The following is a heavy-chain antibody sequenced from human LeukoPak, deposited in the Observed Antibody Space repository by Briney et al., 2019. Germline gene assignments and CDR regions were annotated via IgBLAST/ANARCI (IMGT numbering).Heavy chain of an antibody. V-gene: IGHV3-9*03. CDR1: GFTFDDYA. J-gene: IGHJ4*02. CDR3: AKDTRKEVGYGYGGVDY. CDR2: ISWNSGSI. Sequence: GGSLRLSCAASGFTFDDYAMHWVRQAPGKGLEWVSGISWNSGSIGYADSVKGRFTISRDNAKNSLYLQMNSLRAEDMALYYCAKDTRKEVGYGYGGVDYWGQGTLVTVSS. D-gene: IGHD5-18*01.